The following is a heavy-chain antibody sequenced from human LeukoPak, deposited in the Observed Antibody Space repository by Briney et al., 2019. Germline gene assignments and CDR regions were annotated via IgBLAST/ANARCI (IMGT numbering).Heavy chain of an antibody. J-gene: IGHJ4*02. CDR1: GGSFSGYY. D-gene: IGHD4-17*01. Sequence: SETLSLTCAVYGGSFSGYYWSWIRQPPGKGLEWIGEINHSGSTNYNPSLKSRVTISVDTSKNQFSLKLSSVTAADTAVYYCATQHDYGDYLPPPNFDYWGQGTLGHRLL. CDR3: ATQHDYGDYLPPPNFDY. CDR2: INHSGST. V-gene: IGHV4-34*01.